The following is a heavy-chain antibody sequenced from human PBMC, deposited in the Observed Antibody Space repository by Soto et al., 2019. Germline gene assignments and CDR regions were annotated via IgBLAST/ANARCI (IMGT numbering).Heavy chain of an antibody. Sequence: SVKVSCKASGGTFSTYAIDWVRQAPGQGLEWMGGTIPLFGTAKYAQNFQGRITITADESTNTAYMELRSLRSQDTAVYYCARGVHYDSSGYYYFYWGQGTLVTVSS. CDR1: GGTFSTYA. J-gene: IGHJ4*02. CDR2: TIPLFGTA. D-gene: IGHD3-22*01. V-gene: IGHV1-69*13. CDR3: ARGVHYDSSGYYYFY.